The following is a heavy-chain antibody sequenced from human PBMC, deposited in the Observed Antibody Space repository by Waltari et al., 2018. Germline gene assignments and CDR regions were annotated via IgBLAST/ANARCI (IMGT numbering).Heavy chain of an antibody. D-gene: IGHD3-3*01. Sequence: QVQLQESGPGLVKPSETLSLTCTVSGGSISSYYWSWIRQPAGKGLEWIGRIYTSGSTNYNPSLKSRVTMSVDTSKNQFSLKLSSATAADTAVNDCARVGGGRGTYYDFWSGYYNPRVHAGWFDPWGQGTLVTVSS. J-gene: IGHJ5*02. CDR3: ARVGGGRGTYYDFWSGYYNPRVHAGWFDP. CDR1: GGSISSYY. V-gene: IGHV4-4*07. CDR2: IYTSGST.